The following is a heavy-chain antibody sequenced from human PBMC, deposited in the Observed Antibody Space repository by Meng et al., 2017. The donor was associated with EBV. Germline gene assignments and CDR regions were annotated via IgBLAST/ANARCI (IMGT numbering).Heavy chain of an antibody. Sequence: QWQLPAADPGRVKATQTLSLTIAVSGDSITSSGYYWRWIRQPPGRGLEGLGYRHYSGDAHYNPSLKSRITMSVDASNNQFSLNLSTIPAADATVHYCATARRIGGVKLDYWGQGTLVTVSS. V-gene: IGHV4-30-4*01. J-gene: IGHJ4*02. CDR1: GDSITSSGYY. CDR2: RHYSGDA. CDR3: ATARRIGGVKLDY. D-gene: IGHD3-16*01.